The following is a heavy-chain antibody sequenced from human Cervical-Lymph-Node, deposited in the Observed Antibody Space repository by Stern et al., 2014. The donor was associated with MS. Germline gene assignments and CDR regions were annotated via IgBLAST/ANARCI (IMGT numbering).Heavy chain of an antibody. CDR1: GFTFRSYS. V-gene: IGHV3-21*01. CDR2: ISSSSSYI. J-gene: IGHJ2*01. CDR3: ARDPGIAAAGSFWYFDL. D-gene: IGHD6-13*01. Sequence: EVQLVESGGGLVKPGGSLRLSCAASGFTFRSYSMNWVRQAPGKGLEWASSISSSSSYINYAASVKGRFTIPRDNAKNSLYLQMNSLRAEDTAVYYCARDPGIAAAGSFWYFDLWGRGTLVTVSS.